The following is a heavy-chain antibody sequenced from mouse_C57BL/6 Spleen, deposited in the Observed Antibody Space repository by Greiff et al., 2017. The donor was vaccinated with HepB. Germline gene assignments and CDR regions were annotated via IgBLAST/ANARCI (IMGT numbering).Heavy chain of an antibody. CDR3: ARPSYYSNSDPWFAY. D-gene: IGHD2-5*01. Sequence: VQRVESGAELAKPGASVKLSCKASGYTFTSYWMHWVKQRPGQGLEWIGYINPSSGYTKYNQKFKDKATLTADKSSSTAYMQLSSLTYEDSAVYYCARPSYYSNSDPWFAYWGQGTLVTVSA. V-gene: IGHV1-7*01. CDR1: GYTFTSYW. J-gene: IGHJ3*01. CDR2: INPSSGYT.